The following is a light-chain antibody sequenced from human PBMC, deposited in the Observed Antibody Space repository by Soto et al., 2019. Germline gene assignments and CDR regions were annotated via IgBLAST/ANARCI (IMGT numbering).Light chain of an antibody. CDR3: QQYDTSPIT. CDR2: GAS. CDR1: QSVSSDF. V-gene: IGKV3-20*01. J-gene: IGKJ5*01. Sequence: EIVLTQSPGILSLSPGERATLSCRASQSVSSDFLAWYQQKPGQAPRLLIYGASTRATGIPDRFSGSGSETAFSLTISRLEPEDVALYYCQQYDTSPITVGQGTRLQIK.